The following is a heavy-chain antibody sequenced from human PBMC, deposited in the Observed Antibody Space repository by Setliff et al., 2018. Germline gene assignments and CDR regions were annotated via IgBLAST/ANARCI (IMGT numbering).Heavy chain of an antibody. CDR1: GYTLTELS. CDR3: ATSVSWIQLVLYPQGHPEPFDY. J-gene: IGHJ4*02. V-gene: IGHV1-24*01. CDR2: FDPEDGET. Sequence: GASVKVSCKVSGYTLTELSMHWVRQAPGKGLEWMGGFDPEDGETIHAQKFQGRVTMTEDTSTDTAYMELSSLRSEDTAVYYCATSVSWIQLVLYPQGHPEPFDYWGQGTLVTVSS. D-gene: IGHD5-18*01.